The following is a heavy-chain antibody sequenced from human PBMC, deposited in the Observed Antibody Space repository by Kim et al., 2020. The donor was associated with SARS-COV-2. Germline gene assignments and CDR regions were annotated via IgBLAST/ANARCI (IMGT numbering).Heavy chain of an antibody. CDR1: GFTFSSYG. D-gene: IGHD1-26*01. CDR3: AMPWEPAPRGAFDI. J-gene: IGHJ3*02. V-gene: IGHV3-30*03. Sequence: GGSLRLSCAASGFTFSSYGMHWVRQAPGKGLEWVAVISYDGSNKYYADSVKGRFTISRDNSKNTLYLQMNSLRAEDTAVYYCAMPWEPAPRGAFDIWGQGTMVTVSS. CDR2: ISYDGSNK.